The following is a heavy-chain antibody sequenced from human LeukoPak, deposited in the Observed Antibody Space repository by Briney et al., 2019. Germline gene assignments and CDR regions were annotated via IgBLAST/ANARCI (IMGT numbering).Heavy chain of an antibody. CDR1: GFTFSIYE. CDR3: ARESPGTPAAFDI. Sequence: GGSLRLSCAASGFTFSIYEINWVRQAPGKGLEWISYTSSSGSTIYYADSVKGRFTMSRDNAKNSLYLQMNSLRAEDTALYYCARESPGTPAAFDIWGQGTMVTASS. J-gene: IGHJ3*02. CDR2: TSSSGSTI. V-gene: IGHV3-48*03. D-gene: IGHD1-1*01.